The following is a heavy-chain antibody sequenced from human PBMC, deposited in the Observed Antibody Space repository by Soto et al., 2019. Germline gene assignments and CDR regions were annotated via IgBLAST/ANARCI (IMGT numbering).Heavy chain of an antibody. V-gene: IGHV3-33*01. D-gene: IGHD2-2*01. Sequence: QVQLVESGGGVVQPGRSLRLSCAASGFTFSSYGMHWVRQAPGKGLEWVAVIWYDGSNKYYADSVKGRFTISRDNSKNTLYLQMKSLIAEDTAVYYCARDPPPYQLLKACYYMDVWGKGTTVTVSS. CDR2: IWYDGSNK. CDR3: ARDPPPYQLLKACYYMDV. CDR1: GFTFSSYG. J-gene: IGHJ6*03.